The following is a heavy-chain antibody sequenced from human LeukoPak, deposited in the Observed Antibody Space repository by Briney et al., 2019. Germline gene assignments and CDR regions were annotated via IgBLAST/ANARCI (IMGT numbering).Heavy chain of an antibody. CDR2: IKEDGSEK. CDR1: GFTFSSYW. CDR3: ARGVPTGIDYFDY. D-gene: IGHD1-1*01. Sequence: GSLRLSCAASGFTFSSYWMSWVRQAPGKGLEWVANIKEDGSEKYYVDSVKGRFSMPRDNARNSLYLQMNSLRAEDTAVYYCARGVPTGIDYFDYWGQGTLVTVPS. V-gene: IGHV3-7*01. J-gene: IGHJ4*02.